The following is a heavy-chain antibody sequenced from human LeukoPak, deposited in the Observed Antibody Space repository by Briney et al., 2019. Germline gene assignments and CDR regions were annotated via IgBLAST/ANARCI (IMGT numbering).Heavy chain of an antibody. CDR2: ISDSGNT. J-gene: IGHJ4*02. CDR1: GFTLSSYA. V-gene: IGHV3-23*01. CDR3: AKEIWPTVTTPGHTYFDY. Sequence: PGGSLRLSCAASGFTLSSYAMSWVRQAPGKGLEWVSAISDSGNTYHADSVKGRFTVSRDNSENTLYLQMNSLRAEDTAVYYCAKEIWPTVTTPGHTYFDYWGQGALVTVSS. D-gene: IGHD4-17*01.